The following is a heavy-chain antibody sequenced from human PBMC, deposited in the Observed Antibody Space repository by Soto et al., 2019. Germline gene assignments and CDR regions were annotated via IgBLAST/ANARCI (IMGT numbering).Heavy chain of an antibody. J-gene: IGHJ4*02. CDR1: GGTFSSYA. D-gene: IGHD3-10*01. V-gene: IGHV1-69*06. Sequence: QVQLVQSGAEVKKPGSSVKVSCKASGGTFSSYAISRVRQAPGQGLEWKGGIIPIFATANYAQKIQGRVTITADKSTSTAYMELSSLRSEDTAVYYCARAVTMVRGATVYFDYWGQGTLVTVSS. CDR2: IIPIFATA. CDR3: ARAVTMVRGATVYFDY.